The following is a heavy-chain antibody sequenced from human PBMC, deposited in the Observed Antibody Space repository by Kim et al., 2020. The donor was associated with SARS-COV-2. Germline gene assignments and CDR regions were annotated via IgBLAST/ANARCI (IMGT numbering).Heavy chain of an antibody. J-gene: IGHJ4*02. CDR3: AKTLDYYDSSGYSDY. Sequence: ADSVKGRFTISRDNDKNSLYLQMNSLRAEDTALYYCAKTLDYYDSSGYSDYWGQGTLVTVSS. V-gene: IGHV3-9*01. D-gene: IGHD3-22*01.